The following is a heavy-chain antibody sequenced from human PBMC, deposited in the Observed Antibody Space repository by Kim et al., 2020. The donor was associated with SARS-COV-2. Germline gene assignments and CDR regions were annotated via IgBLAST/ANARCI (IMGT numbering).Heavy chain of an antibody. Sequence: ASVKVSCKASGYTFTGYYMHWVRQAPGQGLEWMGRINPNSGGTNYAQKFQGRVTMTRDTSISTAYMDLSRLRSDDTAVYYCAREKTRNAFDIWGQGTMVTVSS. V-gene: IGHV1-2*06. CDR2: INPNSGGT. J-gene: IGHJ3*02. CDR3: AREKTRNAFDI. D-gene: IGHD2-2*01. CDR1: GYTFTGYY.